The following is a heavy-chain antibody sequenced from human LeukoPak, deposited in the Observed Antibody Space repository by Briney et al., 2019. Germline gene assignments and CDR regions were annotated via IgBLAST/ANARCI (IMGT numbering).Heavy chain of an antibody. CDR3: ASPNEYDYVWGSYRFDY. V-gene: IGHV1-69*05. D-gene: IGHD3-16*02. CDR2: IIPIFGTA. CDR1: GGTFSSYA. Sequence: SVKVSCXASGGTFSSYAISWVRQAPGQGLEWMARIIPIFGTANYAQKFQGRVTITTDESTSTAYMELSSLRSEDTAVYYCASPNEYDYVWGSYRFDYWGQGTLVTVSS. J-gene: IGHJ4*02.